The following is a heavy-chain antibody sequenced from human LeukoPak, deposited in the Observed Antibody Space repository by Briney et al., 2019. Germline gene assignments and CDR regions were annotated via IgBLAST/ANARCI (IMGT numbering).Heavy chain of an antibody. CDR1: GFTFKNYA. Sequence: GGSLTLSCVVSGFTFKNYAMSWLRQAPGKGLECVSSIRDSGNGTDYADSVKARFTVSRDNSKNTLYLHMHTLSAEDTAVYYCAKWAYYDFWSGHYKSHFDSWGQGTLGTVSP. CDR2: IRDSGNGT. CDR3: AKWAYYDFWSGHYKSHFDS. D-gene: IGHD3-3*01. J-gene: IGHJ4*02. V-gene: IGHV3-23*01.